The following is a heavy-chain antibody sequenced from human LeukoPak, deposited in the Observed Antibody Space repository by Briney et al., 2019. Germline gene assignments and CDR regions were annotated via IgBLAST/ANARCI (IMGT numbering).Heavy chain of an antibody. CDR2: IKQDGSEK. Sequence: GGSLRLSCAASGFTFSSYWMSWVRQAPGKGLEWVANIKQDGSEKYYVDSVKGRCTISRDNAKNSLYLQMNSLRVEDTAVYYCARVGVYSSSPPFDYWGQGTLVTVSS. V-gene: IGHV3-7*01. CDR1: GFTFSSYW. CDR3: ARVGVYSSSPPFDY. J-gene: IGHJ4*02. D-gene: IGHD6-6*01.